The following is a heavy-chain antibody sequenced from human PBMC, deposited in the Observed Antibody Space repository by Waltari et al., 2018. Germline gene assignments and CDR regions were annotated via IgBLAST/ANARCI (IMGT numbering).Heavy chain of an antibody. V-gene: IGHV1-46*01. Sequence: QVHLVQSGAEVKRPGASVKVSCKASGYTFSKYYIHWVRQAPGQGLEWMGIINPSGDITSYAQKFQGRVTMARDTSTSTVYMQLSSLRSEDTAVYYCTTLRQWSFDYWGQGALVTVSS. CDR1: GYTFSKYY. CDR2: INPSGDIT. J-gene: IGHJ4*02. D-gene: IGHD6-19*01. CDR3: TTLRQWSFDY.